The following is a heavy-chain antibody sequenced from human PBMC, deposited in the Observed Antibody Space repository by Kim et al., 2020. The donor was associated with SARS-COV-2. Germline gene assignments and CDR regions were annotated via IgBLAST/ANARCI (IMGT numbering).Heavy chain of an antibody. D-gene: IGHD1-7*01. Sequence: GGSLRLSCAASGFTFSSYGMHWVRQAPGKGLEWVAVIWYDGSNKYYADSVKGRFTISRDNSKNTLYLQMNSLRAEDTAVYYCARDRPGSTPTGYFDYWGQGTLVTVSS. V-gene: IGHV3-33*01. CDR1: GFTFSSYG. CDR2: IWYDGSNK. CDR3: ARDRPGSTPTGYFDY. J-gene: IGHJ4*02.